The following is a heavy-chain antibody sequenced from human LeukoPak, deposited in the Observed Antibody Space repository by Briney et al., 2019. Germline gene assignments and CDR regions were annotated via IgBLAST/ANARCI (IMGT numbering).Heavy chain of an antibody. Sequence: GGSLRLSCAASGLTFSSYAMSWVRQAPGKGVEWVSSVNGSGYSSYYADSVKGRFTISRDNSKDTLFLQMSTLRVEDTAVYYCAKVVSYSSGWFFHHWGQGTLVTVSS. CDR1: GLTFSSYA. J-gene: IGHJ1*01. D-gene: IGHD6-19*01. CDR3: AKVVSYSSGWFFHH. CDR2: VNGSGYSS. V-gene: IGHV3-23*01.